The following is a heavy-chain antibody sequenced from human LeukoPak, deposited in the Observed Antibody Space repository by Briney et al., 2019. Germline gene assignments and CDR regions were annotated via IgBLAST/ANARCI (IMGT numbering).Heavy chain of an antibody. CDR1: GGSISSGSYY. D-gene: IGHD6-19*01. Sequence: KPSETLSLTCTVSGGSISSGSYYWSWIRQPAGKGLEWIGHIYTSGSTNYNPSLKGRVTMSLDTSKNQFSLKLSSVTAADTAVYYCARTGSGWLRDFDYWGQGTLVTVSS. CDR3: ARTGSGWLRDFDY. J-gene: IGHJ4*02. CDR2: IYTSGST. V-gene: IGHV4-61*09.